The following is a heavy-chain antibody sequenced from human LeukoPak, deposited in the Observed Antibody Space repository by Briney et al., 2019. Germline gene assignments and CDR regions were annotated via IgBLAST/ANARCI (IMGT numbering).Heavy chain of an antibody. CDR3: ARDRGDGYNPGAWFDP. CDR2: INPNNGGT. D-gene: IGHD5-24*01. J-gene: IGHJ5*02. CDR1: GYSFIGYY. Sequence: ASVKVSCKASGYSFIGYYIHWVRQAPGQGLEWMGWINPNNGGTNYAQTFQGRVTMTRDSSISTAYMELSRLRSDDTAVYYCARDRGDGYNPGAWFDPWGQGTLVTVSS. V-gene: IGHV1-2*02.